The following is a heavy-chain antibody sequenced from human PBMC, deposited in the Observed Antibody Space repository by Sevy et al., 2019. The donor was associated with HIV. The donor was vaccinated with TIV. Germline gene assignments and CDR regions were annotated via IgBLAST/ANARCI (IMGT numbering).Heavy chain of an antibody. CDR2: ITGSGTTL. V-gene: IGHV3-11*01. J-gene: IGHJ4*02. CDR1: GFTFSDYF. CDR3: ARDLTPRETYIDY. Sequence: GGSLRLTCAASGFTFSDYFMMWIRRAPGKGLEWVSYITGSGTTLYYADSVKGRFTISRDNSKNSLYLQMNSLRPEDTAIYYCARDLTPRETYIDYWVQGTLVTVSS. D-gene: IGHD1-20*01.